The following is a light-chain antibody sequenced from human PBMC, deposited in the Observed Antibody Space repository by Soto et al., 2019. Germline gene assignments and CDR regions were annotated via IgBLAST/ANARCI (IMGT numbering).Light chain of an antibody. CDR1: SGDIGAYNY. CDR3: IPHTSRTILSV. V-gene: IGLV2-14*01. CDR2: EVS. Sequence: QSALTQAACVSGSPGQSITISWAGTSGDIGAYNYVSWYQQHPGKAPKLMIYEVSNRPSGVSNRFSGSKSGNTASLTISGLQAEDEANYLCIPHTSRTILSVFATGPKATVL. J-gene: IGLJ1*01.